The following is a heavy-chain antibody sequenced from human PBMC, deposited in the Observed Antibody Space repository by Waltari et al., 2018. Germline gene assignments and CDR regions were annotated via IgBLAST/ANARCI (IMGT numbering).Heavy chain of an antibody. V-gene: IGHV1-8*01. Sequence: QVQLVQSGAEVKKPGASVKVSCKASGYTFTSYDFNWVRQATGQGLEWMGWMNPNRGNTGYAQKFQGRVTMTRNTSISTAYMELSRLRSEDTAVYYCARGETYCGGDCYPFDYWGQGTLVTVSS. J-gene: IGHJ4*02. CDR3: ARGETYCGGDCYPFDY. CDR2: MNPNRGNT. CDR1: GYTFTSYD. D-gene: IGHD2-21*01.